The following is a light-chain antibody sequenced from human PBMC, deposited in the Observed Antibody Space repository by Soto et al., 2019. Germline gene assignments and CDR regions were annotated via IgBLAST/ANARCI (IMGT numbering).Light chain of an antibody. CDR1: SSDVGGYNY. Sequence: QSALTQPASVSGSPGQSITISCTGTSSDVGGYNYVSWYQQHPGKAPKLMIYEVSNRPSGVSNRFSGSKSGNTASLTISGLQAEDEADYYCSSYKRSSTYRFGTGNKV. V-gene: IGLV2-14*01. CDR3: SSYKRSSTYR. J-gene: IGLJ1*01. CDR2: EVS.